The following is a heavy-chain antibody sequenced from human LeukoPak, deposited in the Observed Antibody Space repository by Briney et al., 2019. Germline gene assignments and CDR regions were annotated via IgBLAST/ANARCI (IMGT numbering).Heavy chain of an antibody. CDR2: IQEDGKKE. Sequence: GGSLRLSCAASGFTVSSNYMSWVRQAPGKGLEWVANIQEDGKKENYVDSVRGRFTISRDNAKNSIYLQMNSLRVEDTAVYYCAKDIVGGGDDYWGQGTLVIVSS. V-gene: IGHV3-7*01. CDR1: GFTVSSNY. D-gene: IGHD2-21*02. CDR3: AKDIVGGGDDY. J-gene: IGHJ4*02.